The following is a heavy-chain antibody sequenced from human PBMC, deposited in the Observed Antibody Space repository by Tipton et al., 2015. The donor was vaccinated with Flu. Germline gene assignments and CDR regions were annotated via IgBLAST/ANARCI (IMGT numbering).Heavy chain of an antibody. CDR3: ARGPLPDSNWYNGMDD. CDR1: GITFSSYG. CDR2: IGTSGDT. Sequence: SLRLSCQASGITFSSYGMHWVRQVKGKGLEWVSGIGTSGDTYYADSVKGQFTISRENAKNSLYLQMKGLRAGDTAVYYCARGPLPDSNWYNGMDDWGQGTSVTVFS. V-gene: IGHV3-13*01. D-gene: IGHD1/OR15-1a*01. J-gene: IGHJ6*02.